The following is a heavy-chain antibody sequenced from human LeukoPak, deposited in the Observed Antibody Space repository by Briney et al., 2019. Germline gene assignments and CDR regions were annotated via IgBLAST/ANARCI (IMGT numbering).Heavy chain of an antibody. CDR3: ARDGDYGDNSEYFQH. J-gene: IGHJ1*01. Sequence: ASVKVSCKASGYTFTSYGISWVRQAPGQGLEWMGWISAYNGNTNYAQKPQGRVTMTTDTSTSTAYMELRSLRSDDTAVYYCARDGDYGDNSEYFQHWGQGTLVTVSS. D-gene: IGHD4-17*01. CDR2: ISAYNGNT. V-gene: IGHV1-18*01. CDR1: GYTFTSYG.